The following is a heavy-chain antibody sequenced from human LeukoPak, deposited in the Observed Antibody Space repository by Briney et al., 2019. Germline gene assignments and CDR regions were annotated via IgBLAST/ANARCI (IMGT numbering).Heavy chain of an antibody. CDR1: GYTFTSYD. D-gene: IGHD6-6*01. Sequence: GASVKVSCKASGYTFTSYDINWVRQATGQGHEWMGWMNPNSANTGYAQKFQGRVTITRNTSISTTYMELSSLRFEDTAVYYCARGRERGSSSSFTDYWGQGTLVIVSS. CDR2: MNPNSANT. J-gene: IGHJ4*02. CDR3: ARGRERGSSSSFTDY. V-gene: IGHV1-8*03.